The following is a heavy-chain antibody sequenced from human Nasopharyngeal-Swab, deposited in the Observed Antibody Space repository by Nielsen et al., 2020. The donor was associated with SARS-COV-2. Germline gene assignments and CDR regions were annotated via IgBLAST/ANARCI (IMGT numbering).Heavy chain of an antibody. J-gene: IGHJ5*02. Sequence: GESLKISCAASGFTFSGSAMHWVRQASGKGLEWVGRIRSKANSYATAYAASVKGRFTISRDDSKNTAYLQMNSLKTEDTAVYYCTRHGGNYGDYGRHNWFDPWGQGTLVTVSS. CDR3: TRHGGNYGDYGRHNWFDP. CDR1: GFTFSGSA. D-gene: IGHD4-17*01. V-gene: IGHV3-73*01. CDR2: IRSKANSYAT.